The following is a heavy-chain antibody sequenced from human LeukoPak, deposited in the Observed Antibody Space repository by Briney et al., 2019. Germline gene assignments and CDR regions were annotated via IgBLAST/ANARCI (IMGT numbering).Heavy chain of an antibody. CDR3: ASLGNPYIDY. Sequence: GRSLRLSCAASGFTFSSYSMNWVRQAPGKGLEWVSSISSSSSYIYYADSVKGRFTISRDNAKNSLYLQMNSLRAEDTAVYYCASLGNPYIDYWGQGTLVTVSS. CDR2: ISSSSSYI. D-gene: IGHD2/OR15-2a*01. V-gene: IGHV3-21*01. CDR1: GFTFSSYS. J-gene: IGHJ4*02.